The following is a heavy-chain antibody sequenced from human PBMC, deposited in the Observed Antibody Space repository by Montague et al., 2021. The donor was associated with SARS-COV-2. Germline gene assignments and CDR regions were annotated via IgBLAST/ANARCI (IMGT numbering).Heavy chain of an antibody. CDR2: IYYSGST. V-gene: IGHV4-59*01. CDR1: GGSISRYY. CDR3: ARGSGWMGNAFDI. D-gene: IGHD6-19*01. J-gene: IGHJ3*02. Sequence: SETLSLTCTVSGGSISRYYWSWIRQPPGKGLEWIGYIYYSGSTNYNPSLKSRVTISVDTSKTQFSLKLSPVTAADTAVYYCARGSGWMGNAFDIWGQGTMVTVSS.